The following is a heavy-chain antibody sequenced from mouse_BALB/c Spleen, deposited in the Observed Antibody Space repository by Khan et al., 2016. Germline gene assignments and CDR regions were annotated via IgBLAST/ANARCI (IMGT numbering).Heavy chain of an antibody. V-gene: IGHV4-1*02. Sequence: EVKLLESGGGLVQPGGSLKLSCAASGYDFSRYWMSWVRQAPGKGLEWIGEINPDSSTINYTAYLKDKFIISRDNAKNTLYLQMSKVRSEDTALCNWASTFWYFDVWGAGTTVTVSS. CDR2: INPDSSTI. CDR1: GYDFSRYW. J-gene: IGHJ1*01. CDR3: ASTFWYFDV.